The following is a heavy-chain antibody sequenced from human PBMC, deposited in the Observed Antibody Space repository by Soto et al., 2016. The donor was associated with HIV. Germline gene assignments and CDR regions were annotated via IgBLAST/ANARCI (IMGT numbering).Heavy chain of an antibody. J-gene: IGHJ3*02. D-gene: IGHD2-8*01. CDR1: GGSFSGYY. CDR3: ARGDKGMYPDAFDI. V-gene: IGHV4-34*01. Sequence: QVQLQQWGAGLLKPSETLSLTCAVYGGSFSGYYWSWIRQPPGKGLEWIGEINHSGSTNYNPSLKSRVTISVDTSKNQFSLKLSSVTAADTAVYYCARGDKGMYPDAFDIWGQGTMVTVSS. CDR2: INHSGST.